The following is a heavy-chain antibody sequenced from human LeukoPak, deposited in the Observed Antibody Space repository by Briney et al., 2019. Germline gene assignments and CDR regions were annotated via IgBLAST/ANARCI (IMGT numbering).Heavy chain of an antibody. CDR2: ISSSGSTI. CDR1: GFTFSSYE. D-gene: IGHD4-11*01. J-gene: IGHJ6*03. Sequence: PGGSLRLSCAASGFTFSSYEMNWVRQAPGKGPEWVSYISSSGSTIYYADSVKGRFTISRDNAKNSLYLQMNSLRAEDTAVYYCARVAVTTYYYYYYMDVWGKGTTVTVSS. V-gene: IGHV3-48*03. CDR3: ARVAVTTYYYYYYMDV.